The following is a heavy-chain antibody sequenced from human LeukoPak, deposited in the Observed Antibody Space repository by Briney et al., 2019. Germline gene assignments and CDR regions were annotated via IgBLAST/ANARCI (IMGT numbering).Heavy chain of an antibody. CDR2: ISGSSVVT. CDR1: GFIFNYD. D-gene: IGHD6-13*01. J-gene: IGHJ4*02. V-gene: IGHV3-23*01. CDR3: VTGAKRFGSSWYDY. Sequence: PGGSLRLSCAASGFIFNYDMSWVRQPPGQGLEWVSSISGSSVVTSYADSVKGRFTISRDNSKNTLYLEMTGLRAEDAAVYYCVTGAKRFGSSWYDYWGQGTRVAVSS.